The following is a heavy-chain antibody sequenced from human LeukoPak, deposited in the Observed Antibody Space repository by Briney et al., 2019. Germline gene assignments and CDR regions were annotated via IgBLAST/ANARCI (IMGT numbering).Heavy chain of an antibody. CDR1: GYTFTNYA. CDR2: INAGNGDT. Sequence: ASVKVSCKASGYTFTNYAVNWLRQAPGQRLEWMGWINAGNGDTKFSQNYQARVTITRDASASTAYMELSSLTSEDTAVYFCARGLWSAHRREYYFDSWGQGALVTVSS. V-gene: IGHV1-3*01. D-gene: IGHD3-3*01. J-gene: IGHJ4*02. CDR3: ARGLWSAHRREYYFDS.